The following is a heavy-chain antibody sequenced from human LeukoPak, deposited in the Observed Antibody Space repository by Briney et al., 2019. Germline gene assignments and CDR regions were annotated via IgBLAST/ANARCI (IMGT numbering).Heavy chain of an antibody. CDR3: ARQNGLSGYNGIDY. V-gene: IGHV5-51*01. CDR2: IYPGDSDT. J-gene: IGHJ4*02. D-gene: IGHD5-24*01. CDR1: GYTFISYW. Sequence: LGESLKLSCKGSGYTFISYWIGWVRQMPGKGLEWMGIIYPGDSDTRYSPSLQGQVTISADKSISTAYLQWSSLKASDTAIYYCARQNGLSGYNGIDYWGQGTLVTVSS.